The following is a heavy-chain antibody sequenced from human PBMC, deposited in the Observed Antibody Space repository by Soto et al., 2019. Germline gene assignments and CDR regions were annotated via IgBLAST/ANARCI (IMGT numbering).Heavy chain of an antibody. Sequence: QVQLVESGGGVVQPGRSLRLSCAASGFTFSSYGMHWVRQAPGKGLEWVAVIWYDGSNKYYADSVKGRFTISRDNSKNTLYLQMNSLRAEDTAVYYCAREYYDSSGYYLPGAFDIWGPGTMVTVSS. CDR1: GFTFSSYG. V-gene: IGHV3-33*01. D-gene: IGHD3-22*01. CDR3: AREYYDSSGYYLPGAFDI. J-gene: IGHJ3*02. CDR2: IWYDGSNK.